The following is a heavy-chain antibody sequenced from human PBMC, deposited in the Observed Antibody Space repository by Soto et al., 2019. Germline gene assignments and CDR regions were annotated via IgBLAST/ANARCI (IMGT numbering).Heavy chain of an antibody. J-gene: IGHJ4*02. Sequence: ASVKVSCKASGGTFSSYAISWVRQAPGQGLEWMGGIIPIFGTANYAQKFQGRVTITAGESTSTAYMELSSLRSEDTAVYYCARENWTRDMGPAYGYWGQGTLVTVSS. CDR2: IIPIFGTA. CDR1: GGTFSSYA. CDR3: ARENWTRDMGPAYGY. V-gene: IGHV1-69*13. D-gene: IGHD1-1*01.